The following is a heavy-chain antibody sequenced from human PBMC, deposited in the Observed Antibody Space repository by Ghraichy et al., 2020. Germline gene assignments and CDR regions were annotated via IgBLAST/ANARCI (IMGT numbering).Heavy chain of an antibody. V-gene: IGHV3-7*03. J-gene: IGHJ4*02. CDR1: GFTFSSYW. D-gene: IGHD2-2*02. CDR3: ARVLYTSEYDPHYFDY. CDR2: IKEDGSEK. Sequence: GESLNISCAASGFTFSSYWMSWVRQAPGKGLEWVANIKEDGSEKFYVDSVKGRFTISRDNAEKSLYLQMNSLRAEDTAVYYCARVLYTSEYDPHYFDYWGQGTLVIVSS.